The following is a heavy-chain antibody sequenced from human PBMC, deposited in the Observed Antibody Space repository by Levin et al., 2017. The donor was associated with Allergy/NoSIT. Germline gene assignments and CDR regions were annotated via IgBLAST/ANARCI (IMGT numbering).Heavy chain of an antibody. CDR2: TYYRSKWHN. J-gene: IGHJ4*02. CDR3: VRLVGAQEDS. Sequence: SQTLSLTCAISGDSVSSKSTAWNWIRQSPSGGLEWLGRTYYRSKWHNDYAVSVKSRININPDTSKNQFSLHLSSVTPEDTAVYDCVRLVGAQEDSWGQGTLVTVSS. V-gene: IGHV6-1*01. CDR1: GDSVSSKSTA. D-gene: IGHD1-26*01.